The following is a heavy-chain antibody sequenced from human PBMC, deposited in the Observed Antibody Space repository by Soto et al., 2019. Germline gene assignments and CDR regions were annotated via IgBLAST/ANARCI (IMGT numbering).Heavy chain of an antibody. V-gene: IGHV4-30-2*01. D-gene: IGHD5-12*01. CDR2: IYHSGST. CDR3: AAGGGLPRYS. Sequence: QLQLQESGSGLVKPSQTLSLTCAVSGGSISSGGYSWSWIRQPPGKGLEWIGYIYHSGSTYYNPSLXAXLXIXXDRSTTQFSLKLSSVTAADTAVYSCAAGGGLPRYSWGQGTLVTVSS. J-gene: IGHJ4*02. CDR1: GGSISSGGYS.